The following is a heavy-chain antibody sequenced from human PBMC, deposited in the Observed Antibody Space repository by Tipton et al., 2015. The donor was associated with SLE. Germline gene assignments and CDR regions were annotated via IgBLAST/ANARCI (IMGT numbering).Heavy chain of an antibody. CDR1: GGSISSYY. CDR2: VFYSGNT. D-gene: IGHD2-2*02. CDR3: AREDSSSWFYTRFDP. J-gene: IGHJ5*02. Sequence: TLSLTCTVSGGSISSYYWGWIRQPPGKGLEWIGSVFYSGNTYYNESLQSRVTISIDTSKNHFSLKLYSVTAADTAVYYCAREDSSSWFYTRFDPWGQGTLVTVSS. V-gene: IGHV4-39*07.